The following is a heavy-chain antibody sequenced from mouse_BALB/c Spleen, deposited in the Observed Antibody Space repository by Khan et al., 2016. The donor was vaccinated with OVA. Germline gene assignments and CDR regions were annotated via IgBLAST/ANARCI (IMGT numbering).Heavy chain of an antibody. CDR2: IWGGGGT. CDR1: GFSLSSYN. CDR3: ARAYYRYDGYYGIDY. Sequence: VQLQESGPGLVAPSQSLSITCTVSGFSLSSYNIHWVRQPPGKGLEWLGMIWGGGGTDYYSTLKIRLSISKDNSKSQVFLKMNRLQTDDTAMYYCARAYYRYDGYYGIDYWGQGTSVTVSS. D-gene: IGHD2-14*01. J-gene: IGHJ4*01. V-gene: IGHV2-6-4*01.